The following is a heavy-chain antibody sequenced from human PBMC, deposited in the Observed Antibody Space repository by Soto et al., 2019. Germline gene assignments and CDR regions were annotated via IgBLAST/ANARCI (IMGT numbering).Heavy chain of an antibody. CDR3: ARYYYDSSGYDGMDV. Sequence: EVQLVESGGGLVQPGGSLRLSCAASGFTFSSYWMHWVRQAPGKGLVWVSRINSDGSSTSYADSVKGRFTISRDNAKNTLYLQMSGLRDEDRAVYYCARYYYDSSGYDGMDVWGQGTTVTVSS. V-gene: IGHV3-74*01. J-gene: IGHJ6*02. D-gene: IGHD3-22*01. CDR1: GFTFSSYW. CDR2: INSDGSST.